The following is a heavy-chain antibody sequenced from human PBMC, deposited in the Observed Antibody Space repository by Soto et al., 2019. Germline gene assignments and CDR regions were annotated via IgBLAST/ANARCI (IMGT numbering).Heavy chain of an antibody. CDR3: ARGRYSYGLLSDY. CDR1: GGTFSSYA. CDR2: IIPIFGTA. J-gene: IGHJ4*02. D-gene: IGHD5-18*01. V-gene: IGHV1-69*13. Sequence: SVKVSCKASGGTFSSYAISWVRQAPGQGLEWMGGIIPIFGTANYAQKFQGRVTITADESTSTAYMELSSLRSEDTAVYYCARGRYSYGLLSDYWGQATLVTVSS.